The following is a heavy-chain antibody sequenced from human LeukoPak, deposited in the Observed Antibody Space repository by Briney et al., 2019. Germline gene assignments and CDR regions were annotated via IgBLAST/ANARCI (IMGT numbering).Heavy chain of an antibody. V-gene: IGHV7-4-1*02. D-gene: IGHD3-10*01. CDR3: ARDYYGSGPGMDV. Sequence: GASVKVSCKASGYTFTSYGISWVRQAPGQGLEWMGWINTNTGNPTYAQGFTGRFVFSLDTSVSTAYLQISSLKAEDTAVYYCARDYYGSGPGMDVWGQGTTVTVSS. CDR2: INTNTGNP. CDR1: GYTFTSYG. J-gene: IGHJ6*02.